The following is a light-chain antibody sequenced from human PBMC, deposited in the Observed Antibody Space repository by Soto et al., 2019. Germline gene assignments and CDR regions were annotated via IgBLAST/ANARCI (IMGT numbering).Light chain of an antibody. CDR1: QGLVHSEGIAY. J-gene: IGKJ5*01. CDR2: KVS. CDR3: MQGTHWPIT. Sequence: DVLMTQSPLSLPFTLGQPSSISCGSNQGLVHSEGIAYFSWFQQRPGRSPRRLIYKVSNRDSGVQARFSGSGSGTDFALKISRVEAEDVGVYYCMQGTHWPITFGQGTRLEIK. V-gene: IGKV2-30*02.